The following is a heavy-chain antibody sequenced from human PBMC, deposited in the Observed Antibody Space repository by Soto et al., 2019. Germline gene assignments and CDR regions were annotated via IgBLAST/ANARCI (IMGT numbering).Heavy chain of an antibody. J-gene: IGHJ5*02. CDR3: ARAGAVYWFDP. Sequence: SETLSLTCTVSGGSISSSSYYWGWIRQPPGKGLEWIGSIYYSGSTYYNPSLKSRVTISVDTSKNQFSLKLSSVTAADTAVYYCARAGAVYWFDPWGQGTLVTVSS. V-gene: IGHV4-39*01. D-gene: IGHD6-19*01. CDR1: GGSISSSSYY. CDR2: IYYSGST.